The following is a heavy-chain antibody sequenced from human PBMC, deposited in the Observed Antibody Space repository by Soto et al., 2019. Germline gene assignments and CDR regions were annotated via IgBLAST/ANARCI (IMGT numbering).Heavy chain of an antibody. CDR1: GYTFTNYA. D-gene: IGHD6-13*01. Sequence: ASVKVSCKASGYTFTNYAIHWVRRAPGQRLERMGWINAGNGDTKYSQKFQGRVTITRDTSASTAYMELSSLRSEDTAVYYCARGAPNRSTWYLYWGQGTLVTVSS. V-gene: IGHV1-3*01. J-gene: IGHJ4*02. CDR2: INAGNGDT. CDR3: ARGAPNRSTWYLY.